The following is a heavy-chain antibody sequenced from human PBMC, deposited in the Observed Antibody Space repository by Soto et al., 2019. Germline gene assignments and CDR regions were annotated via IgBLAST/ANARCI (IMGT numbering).Heavy chain of an antibody. J-gene: IGHJ4*02. D-gene: IGHD3-16*01. CDR3: ARDSGLRLGLFDY. CDR1: GXTXXXXX. V-gene: IGHV1-18*01. CDR2: ISPQTGNT. Sequence: VXXXAEXXKPXASXKVSXKASGXTXXXXXXXXXRQAPGQGLEWMGWISPQTGNTNYAQKLQGRXXXXXXXXXXXXXXXXXXXRSDDTAVYYCARDSGLRLGLFDYWGQGTLVPVSS.